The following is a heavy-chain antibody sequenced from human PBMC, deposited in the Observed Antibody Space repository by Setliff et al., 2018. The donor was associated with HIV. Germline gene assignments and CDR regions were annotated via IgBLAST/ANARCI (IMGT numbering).Heavy chain of an antibody. J-gene: IGHJ4*03. CDR1: GFTLSSSW. CDR2: IYSGGTT. CDR3: ARSPQGGYFDY. V-gene: IGHV3-53*01. Sequence: GESLKISCAASGFTLSSSWMHWVRQVPGEGLEWVSIIYSGGTTYYADSVKGRFTISRDNSKNTLYLQMNSLRVADTAVYHCARSPQGGYFDYWGQGTLVTVSS.